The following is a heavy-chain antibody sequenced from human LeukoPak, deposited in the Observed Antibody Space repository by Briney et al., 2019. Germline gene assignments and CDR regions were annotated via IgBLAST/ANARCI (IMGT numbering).Heavy chain of an antibody. V-gene: IGHV1-69*05. J-gene: IGHJ4*02. Sequence: SVKVSCKASGGTFSSYAISWVRQAPGQGLEWMGGIIPIFGTANYAQKSQCRVTITTDESTSTAYMELSSLRSEDTAVYYCERVSPYSSGWYGCYFDYWGQGTLVTVSS. CDR2: IIPIFGTA. CDR1: GGTFSSYA. D-gene: IGHD6-19*01. CDR3: ERVSPYSSGWYGCYFDY.